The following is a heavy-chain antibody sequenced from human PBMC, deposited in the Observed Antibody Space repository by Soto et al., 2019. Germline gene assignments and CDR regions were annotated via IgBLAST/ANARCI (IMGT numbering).Heavy chain of an antibody. V-gene: IGHV4-34*01. CDR2: INHSGST. CDR1: GGSFSGYY. J-gene: IGHJ4*02. Sequence: SETLSLTCAVYGGSFSGYYWSWIRQPPGKGLEWIGEINHSGSTNYNPSLKSRVTISVDTSKNQFSLKLSSVTAADTAVYYCATKQWLVNYFDYWGQGTLVTVS. CDR3: ATKQWLVNYFDY. D-gene: IGHD6-19*01.